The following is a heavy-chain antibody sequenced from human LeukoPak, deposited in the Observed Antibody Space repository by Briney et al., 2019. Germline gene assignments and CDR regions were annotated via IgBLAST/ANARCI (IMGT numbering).Heavy chain of an antibody. V-gene: IGHV3-23*01. J-gene: IGHJ6*03. CDR3: TKMGPDYIYYYYMDV. CDR1: GFTFRAFT. CDR2: INVGGGTT. Sequence: GGSLRLSCAASGFTFRAFTMSWLRQAPGKGLECVSAINVGGGTTFYADSVKGRFTISRDNSKNTMYLQMGSLRADDTGVYYCTKMGPDYIYYYYMDVWGKGTTVTVSS. D-gene: IGHD4-11*01.